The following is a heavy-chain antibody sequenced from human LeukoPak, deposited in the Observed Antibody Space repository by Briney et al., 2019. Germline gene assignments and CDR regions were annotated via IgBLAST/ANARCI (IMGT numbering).Heavy chain of an antibody. Sequence: GESLKISCKGSGYSFTTYWIGWVRQMPGKGLEWMGIIYPGDSVTRYSPSFQGQVTISADKSISTAHLQWSSLKASDTAMYFCARVPIELYYYDSSGPRLWFDPWGQGTLVTVAS. CDR1: GYSFTTYW. J-gene: IGHJ5*02. V-gene: IGHV5-51*01. D-gene: IGHD3-22*01. CDR2: IYPGDSVT. CDR3: ARVPIELYYYDSSGPRLWFDP.